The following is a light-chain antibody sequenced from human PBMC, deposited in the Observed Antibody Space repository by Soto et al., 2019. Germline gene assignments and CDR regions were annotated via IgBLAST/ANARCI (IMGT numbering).Light chain of an antibody. J-gene: IGKJ1*01. CDR1: QSVSSN. CDR3: QQRSNWPPWT. V-gene: IGKV3-15*01. CDR2: GAS. Sequence: EILMTQSPATLSVSPWEIATLSCRASQSVSSNLAWYQQKPGQAPRLLIYGASTRATGIPARFSGSGSGTEFTLTISSLEPEDFAVYYCQQRSNWPPWTFGQGTKVDIK.